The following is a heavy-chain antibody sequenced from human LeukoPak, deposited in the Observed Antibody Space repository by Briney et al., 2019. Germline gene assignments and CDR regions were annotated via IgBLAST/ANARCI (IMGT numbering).Heavy chain of an antibody. J-gene: IGHJ4*02. CDR3: ARGRGSYGPGEGPYYFDY. Sequence: SETLSLTCTVSGGSISSYYWSWIRQPPGKGLEWIGYIYYSGSTNYNPSLKSRVTISVDTSKNQFSLKLSSVTAADTAVYYCARGRGSYGPGEGPYYFDYWGQGTLVTVSS. D-gene: IGHD5-18*01. CDR1: GGSISSYY. CDR2: IYYSGST. V-gene: IGHV4-59*01.